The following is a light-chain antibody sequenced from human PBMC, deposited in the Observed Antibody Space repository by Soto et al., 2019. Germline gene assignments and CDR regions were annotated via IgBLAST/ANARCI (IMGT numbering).Light chain of an antibody. Sequence: QSALTQSPSASGSPGQSVTISCTGTSSDIGGYNSVSWYQQHPGKAPKVMIYDVTKRLSGVPDRFSGSKSGTSASLAITGLQAEDEADYYCQSYDNSLGVCYVFGTGTKVTVL. J-gene: IGLJ1*01. V-gene: IGLV2-8*01. CDR1: SSDIGGYNS. CDR3: QSYDNSLGVCYV. CDR2: DVT.